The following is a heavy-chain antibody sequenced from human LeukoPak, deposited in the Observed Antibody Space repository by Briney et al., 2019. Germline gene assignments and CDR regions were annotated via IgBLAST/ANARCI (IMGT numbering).Heavy chain of an antibody. Sequence: GGSLRLSCSASGFTFSSYAMHWVRQAPGKGLEYVSAISSNGGSTYYADSVKGRFTISRDNSKNTLYLQMSSLRDEDTAVYYCARDRPKITIFGVVHRQPGDYWGQGTLVTVSS. CDR2: ISSNGGST. V-gene: IGHV3-64*04. J-gene: IGHJ4*02. CDR3: ARDRPKITIFGVVHRQPGDY. CDR1: GFTFSSYA. D-gene: IGHD3-3*01.